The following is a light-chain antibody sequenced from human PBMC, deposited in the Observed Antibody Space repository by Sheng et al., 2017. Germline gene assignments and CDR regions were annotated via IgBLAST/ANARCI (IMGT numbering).Light chain of an antibody. CDR2: DDS. V-gene: IGLV3-21*03. J-gene: IGLJ1*01. CDR3: QVWDFNSAHPGV. CDR1: NVGSKS. Sequence: SSVLTQPPSVSVAPGKAATITCGGNNVGSKSVNWYQQKPGQAPVLVVYDDSDRPSGIPERFFGSNSGNTATLTISRVEAGDEADYYCQVWDFNSAHPGVFGTGTRVTVL.